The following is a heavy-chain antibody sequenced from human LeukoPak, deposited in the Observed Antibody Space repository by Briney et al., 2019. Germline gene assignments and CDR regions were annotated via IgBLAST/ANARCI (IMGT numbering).Heavy chain of an antibody. J-gene: IGHJ6*04. CDR3: ARAGGLQGGYYYYYGMDV. CDR2: ITPIFGTA. CDR1: GGTFSSYA. V-gene: IGHV1-69*06. D-gene: IGHD2-21*01. Sequence: GASVKVSCKASGGTFSSYAISWVRQAPGQGLEWMGGITPIFGTANYAQKFQGRVTITADKSTSTAYMELSSLRSEDTAVYYCARAGGLQGGYYYYYGMDVWGKGTTVTVSS.